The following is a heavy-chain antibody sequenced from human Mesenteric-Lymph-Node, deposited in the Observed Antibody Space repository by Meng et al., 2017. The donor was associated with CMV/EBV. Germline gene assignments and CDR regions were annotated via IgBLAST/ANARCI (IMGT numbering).Heavy chain of an antibody. V-gene: IGHV1-3*01. Sequence: SCKASGYTFTSYAMHWVRQAPGQRLEWMGWINAGNGNTKYSQKFQGRVTITRDTSATTAYMELSSLRSEDTAIYYCARDLGGHFDYWGQGTLVTVSS. CDR1: GYTFTSYA. CDR2: INAGNGNT. J-gene: IGHJ4*02. CDR3: ARDLGGHFDY. D-gene: IGHD3-16*01.